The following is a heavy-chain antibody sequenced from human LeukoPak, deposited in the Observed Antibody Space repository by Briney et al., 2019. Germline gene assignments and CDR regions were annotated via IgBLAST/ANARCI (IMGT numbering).Heavy chain of an antibody. V-gene: IGHV1-2*02. CDR2: INPNSGGT. CDR3: ARYSTAMVTDADY. J-gene: IGHJ4*02. CDR1: GYTFTGYY. D-gene: IGHD5-18*01. Sequence: GASVKVSCKASGYTFTGYYMHWVRQAPGQGLKWMGWINPNSGGTNYAQKFQGRVTMTRDTSISTAYMELSRLRSDDTAVYYCARYSTAMVTDADYWGQGTLVTVSS.